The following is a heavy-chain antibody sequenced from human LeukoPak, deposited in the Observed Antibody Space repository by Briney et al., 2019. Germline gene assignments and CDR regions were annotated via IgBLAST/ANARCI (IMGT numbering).Heavy chain of an antibody. Sequence: PGGSLRLSCAASGFTFSSYSMNWVRQAPGMGLEWVSSISSSSSYIYYADSVKGRFTISRDNAKNSLYLQMNSLRAEDTAVYYCARAWIELWSHDYWGQGTLVTVSS. CDR1: GFTFSSYS. J-gene: IGHJ4*02. V-gene: IGHV3-21*04. D-gene: IGHD5-18*01. CDR2: ISSSSSYI. CDR3: ARAWIELWSHDY.